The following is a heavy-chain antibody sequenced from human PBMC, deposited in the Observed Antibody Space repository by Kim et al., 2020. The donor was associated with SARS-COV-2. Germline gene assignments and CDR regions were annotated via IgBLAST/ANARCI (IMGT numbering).Heavy chain of an antibody. V-gene: IGHV4-34*01. Sequence: SETLSLTCAVYGGSFSGYYWSWIRQPPGKGLEWIGEINHSGSTNYNPSLKSRVTISVDTSKNQFSLKLSSVTAADTAVYYCASGYYYGSGDYYGMDVWGQGTTVTVSS. CDR1: GGSFSGYY. CDR3: ASGYYYGSGDYYGMDV. CDR2: INHSGST. D-gene: IGHD3-10*01. J-gene: IGHJ6*02.